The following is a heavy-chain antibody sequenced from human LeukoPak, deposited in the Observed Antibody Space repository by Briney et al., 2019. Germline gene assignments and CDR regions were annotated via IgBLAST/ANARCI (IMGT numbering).Heavy chain of an antibody. CDR1: GYTLTELS. CDR2: FDPEDGET. D-gene: IGHD5-12*01. J-gene: IGHJ4*02. Sequence: GASVKVSCKVSGYTLTELSMHWVRQAPGKGLEWRGGFDPEDGETIYAQKFQGRVTMTEDTSTDTAYMELSSLRSEDTAVYYCATVHEERGYSGYDLDYWGQGTLVTVSS. CDR3: ATVHEERGYSGYDLDY. V-gene: IGHV1-24*01.